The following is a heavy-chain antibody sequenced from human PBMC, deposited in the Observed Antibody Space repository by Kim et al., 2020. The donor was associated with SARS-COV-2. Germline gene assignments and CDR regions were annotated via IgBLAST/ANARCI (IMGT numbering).Heavy chain of an antibody. Sequence: SVKVSCKASGGTFISYAISWVRQAPGQGLEWMGGIIPLSGTANYAQKFQGRVTITADESRSTVYMELRSLRSEDTAVYHCARSKAAGTFYYGMDVWGQG. CDR1: GGTFISYA. CDR3: ARSKAAGTFYYGMDV. D-gene: IGHD6-13*01. J-gene: IGHJ6*02. V-gene: IGHV1-69*13. CDR2: IIPLSGTA.